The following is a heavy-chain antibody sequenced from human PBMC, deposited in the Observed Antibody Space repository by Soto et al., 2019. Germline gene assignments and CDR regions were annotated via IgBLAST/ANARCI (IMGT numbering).Heavy chain of an antibody. CDR2: ISTTSFTI. CDR3: ARDRCYDGTCYSASDS. V-gene: IGHV3-48*02. J-gene: IGHJ5*01. D-gene: IGHD2-15*01. Sequence: EVRLMESGGGLVQPGGSLRLSCAASGFSFSTYNMDWVRQAPGKGPEWIAYISTTSFTIYYADSVKGRFTISRDNDRNSLYLEMNSLRDEDTAVYYWARDRCYDGTCYSASDSWGQGTLVTVSS. CDR1: GFSFSTYN.